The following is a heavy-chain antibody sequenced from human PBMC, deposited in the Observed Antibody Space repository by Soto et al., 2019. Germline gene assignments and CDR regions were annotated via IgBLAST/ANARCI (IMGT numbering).Heavy chain of an antibody. V-gene: IGHV5-10-1*01. CDR3: ASSPRGYCSSTSCRELGNYYGMDV. CDR2: IDPSDSYT. Sequence: GESLKISCKGSGDSFTSYWISWVRQMPGKGLEWMGRIDPSDSYTNYSPSFQGHVTISADKSISTAYLQWSSLKASDTAMYYCASSPRGYCSSTSCRELGNYYGMDVWGQGTTVTVSS. D-gene: IGHD2-2*01. CDR1: GDSFTSYW. J-gene: IGHJ6*02.